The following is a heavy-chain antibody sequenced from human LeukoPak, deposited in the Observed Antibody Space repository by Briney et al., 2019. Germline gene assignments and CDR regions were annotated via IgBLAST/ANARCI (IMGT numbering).Heavy chain of an antibody. CDR2: IIPIFGTA. CDR1: GGTFSSDT. J-gene: IGHJ5*02. V-gene: IGHV1-69*06. CDR3: ARSYGDYLLSQKNWFDP. D-gene: IGHD4-17*01. Sequence: SVKVSCKASGGTFSSDTFSWVRQAPGQGLEWVGGIIPIFGTANYAQKFQGRVTITADKSTSTAYMELSSLRSEDTAVYYCARSYGDYLLSQKNWFDPWGQGTLVTVSS.